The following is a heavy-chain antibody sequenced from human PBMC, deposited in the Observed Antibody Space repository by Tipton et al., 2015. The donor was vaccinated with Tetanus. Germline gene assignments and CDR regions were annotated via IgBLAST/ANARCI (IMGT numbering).Heavy chain of an antibody. CDR1: GFIFSSYG. Sequence: FLRLSYAASGFIFSSYGIHWVRQAPGKGLEWVAVSWYDGTDKYYADSVKGRFTISRDNSKNTLYLQMNSLRAEDTAVYYCAREADCSGGSCFSGDFDNWGQGTQVTVSS. J-gene: IGHJ4*02. CDR2: SWYDGTDK. CDR3: AREADCSGGSCFSGDFDN. V-gene: IGHV3-33*01. D-gene: IGHD2-15*01.